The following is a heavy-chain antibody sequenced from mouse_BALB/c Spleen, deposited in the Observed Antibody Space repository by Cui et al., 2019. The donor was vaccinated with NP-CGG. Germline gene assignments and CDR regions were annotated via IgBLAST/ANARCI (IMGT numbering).Heavy chain of an antibody. J-gene: IGHJ2*01. CDR3: ARYDYYGSSYFDY. Sequence: QVQLQQPAPEPVQPGASATLSCKASGYTFTSYWMHWVKQRPGRGLEWIGRIDPNSGGTKYNEKFKSKATLTVDKPSSTAYMQLSSLTSEDSAVYYCARYDYYGSSYFDYWGQGTTLTVSS. CDR2: IDPNSGGT. V-gene: IGHV1-72*01. CDR1: GYTFTSYW. D-gene: IGHD1-1*01.